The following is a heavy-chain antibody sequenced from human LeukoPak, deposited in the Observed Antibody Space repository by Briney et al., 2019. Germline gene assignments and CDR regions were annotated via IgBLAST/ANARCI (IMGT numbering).Heavy chain of an antibody. CDR1: GFTFSSYG. D-gene: IGHD2-15*01. CDR3: AKTVKGYCSGGSCYGQD. Sequence: GGSLRLSCAASGFTFSSYGMHWVRQAPGKGLEWVAFIRYDGSNKYYADSVKGRFTISRDNSKNTLYLQMNSLRAEDTAVYYCAKTVKGYCSGGSCYGQDWGQGTLVTVSS. CDR2: IRYDGSNK. V-gene: IGHV3-30*02. J-gene: IGHJ4*02.